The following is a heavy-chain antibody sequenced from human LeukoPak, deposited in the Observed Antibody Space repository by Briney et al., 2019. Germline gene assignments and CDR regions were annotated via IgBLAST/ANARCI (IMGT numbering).Heavy chain of an antibody. D-gene: IGHD5-18*01. CDR3: AKDRVGYSYGSHGY. CDR1: GYTFTGYH. J-gene: IGHJ4*02. CDR2: INLKSGAT. V-gene: IGHV1-2*02. Sequence: ASVKVSCKASGYTFTGYHMHWVRQPPGQGLEWMGRINLKSGATNCAQKFQDRVTMTRDTSISTAYMELSSLRPDDTAVYYCAKDRVGYSYGSHGYWGQGTLVTVSS.